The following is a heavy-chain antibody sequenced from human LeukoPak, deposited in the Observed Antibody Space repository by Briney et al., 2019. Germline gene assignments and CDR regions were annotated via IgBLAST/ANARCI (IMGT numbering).Heavy chain of an antibody. CDR3: ARQGTTVTTDENDY. V-gene: IGHV3-23*01. CDR1: GFTFSSYA. D-gene: IGHD4-17*01. CDR2: ISGSGGST. J-gene: IGHJ4*02. Sequence: PGGSLRLSCAASGFTFSSYAMSWVRQAPGKGLEWVSAISGSGGSTYYADSVKGRFTISRDNSKNKLYLQMNSLRAEDTAVYYCARQGTTVTTDENDYWGQGTLVTVSS.